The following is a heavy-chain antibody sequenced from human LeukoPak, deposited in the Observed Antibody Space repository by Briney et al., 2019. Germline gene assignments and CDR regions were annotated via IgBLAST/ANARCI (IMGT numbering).Heavy chain of an antibody. CDR1: GFTFSSYA. J-gene: IGHJ6*02. CDR2: ISYDGSNK. Sequence: GRSLRLSCAASGFTFSSYAMYWVRQAPGEGLEWVAVISYDGSNKYYADSVKGRFTISRDNSKNTLYLQMNSLRAEDTAVYYCARARGPYSHYGMDVWGQGTTVTVSS. V-gene: IGHV3-30*04. D-gene: IGHD5-12*01. CDR3: ARARGPYSHYGMDV.